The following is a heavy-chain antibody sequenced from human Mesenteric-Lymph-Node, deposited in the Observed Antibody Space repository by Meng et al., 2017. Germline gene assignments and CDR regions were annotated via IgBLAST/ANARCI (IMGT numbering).Heavy chain of an antibody. J-gene: IGHJ4*02. CDR2: IHPSGTA. V-gene: IGHV4-34*01. CDR1: GGSLSDAY. Sequence: GQLQAWGAGRLKPPDSLSPPCTVTGGSLSDAYLTWIRQSPGTGLEWIGEIHPSGTANYSPSLQSRVIITRDTSKNQFSLTLSSVTAADTAVYYCARGLDWAKTGIFWGQGTLVTVSS. D-gene: IGHD3-9*01. CDR3: ARGLDWAKTGIF.